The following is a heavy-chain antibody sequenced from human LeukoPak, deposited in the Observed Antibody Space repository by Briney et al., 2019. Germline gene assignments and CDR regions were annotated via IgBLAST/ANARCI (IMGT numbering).Heavy chain of an antibody. CDR2: INWNGGST. V-gene: IGHV3-20*04. J-gene: IGHJ4*02. CDR3: ARGPMLRGVVIRRSKSGYFDY. D-gene: IGHD3-10*01. CDR1: GFTFDDYG. Sequence: PGGSLRLSCAASGFTFDDYGMSWVRQAPGKGLEWVSGINWNGGSTGYADSVKGRFTISRDNAKHSLYLQMNSLRAEDTAVYYCARGPMLRGVVIRRSKSGYFDYWGQGSLVTVSS.